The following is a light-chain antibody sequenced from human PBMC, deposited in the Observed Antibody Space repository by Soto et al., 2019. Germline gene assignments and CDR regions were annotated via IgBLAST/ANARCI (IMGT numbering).Light chain of an antibody. V-gene: IGKV1-16*01. CDR3: QQYSRYPPT. J-gene: IGKJ2*01. CDR2: AAS. Sequence: DIQMTQSPSSLSASVGDRVTITCRASQGINNYLAWFQHKPGKAPKSLISAASTLQGGVASRFSGSGSGTDFTLTISSLQSEYFATYYCQQYSRYPPTFGQGTKVEIK. CDR1: QGINNY.